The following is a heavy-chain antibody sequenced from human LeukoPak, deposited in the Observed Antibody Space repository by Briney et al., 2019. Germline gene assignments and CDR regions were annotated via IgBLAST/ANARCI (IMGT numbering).Heavy chain of an antibody. CDR1: GYTLTELS. CDR3: ATGYSSGYTPDY. J-gene: IGHJ4*02. D-gene: IGHD6-19*01. CDR2: FDPEDGET. V-gene: IGHV1-24*01. Sequence: GASVKVSCKVSGYTLTELSMHWVRQAPGKGLEWMGGFDPEDGETIYAQKFQGRVTMTEDTSTDTAYMELSSPRSEDMAVYYCATGYSSGYTPDYWGQGTLVTVSS.